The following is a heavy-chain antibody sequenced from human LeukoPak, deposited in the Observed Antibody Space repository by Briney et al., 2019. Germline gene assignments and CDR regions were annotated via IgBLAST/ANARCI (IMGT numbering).Heavy chain of an antibody. V-gene: IGHV3-30*04. J-gene: IGHJ4*02. Sequence: PGGSLRLSCAASGFTFSSYAMHWVRQAPGKGLEWVAVISYDGSNKYYADSVKGRFTISRDNSKNTLYLQMNSLRAEDTAVYYCARDQSSSWYFLGAFDYWGQGTLVTVSS. CDR3: ARDQSSSWYFLGAFDY. D-gene: IGHD6-13*01. CDR1: GFTFSSYA. CDR2: ISYDGSNK.